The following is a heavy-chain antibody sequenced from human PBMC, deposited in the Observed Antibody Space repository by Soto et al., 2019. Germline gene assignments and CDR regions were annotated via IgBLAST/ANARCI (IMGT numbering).Heavy chain of an antibody. CDR1: GDSVSSNSAA. J-gene: IGHJ3*02. D-gene: IGHD2-21*02. Sequence: SQTLSLTCAISGDSVSSNSAAWNWIRQSRSRGLEWLGRTYYRSKWYNDYAVSVKSRITINPDTSKNQFSLQLNSVTPEDTAVYYCAREGVVVVTDAFDIWGQGTMVTVSS. V-gene: IGHV6-1*01. CDR3: AREGVVVVTDAFDI. CDR2: TYYRSKWYN.